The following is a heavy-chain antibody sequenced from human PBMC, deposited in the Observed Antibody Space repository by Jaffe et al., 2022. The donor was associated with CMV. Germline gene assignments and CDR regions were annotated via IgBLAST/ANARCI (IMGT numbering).Heavy chain of an antibody. CDR1: GYTFTSYY. D-gene: IGHD3-22*01. Sequence: QVQLVQSGAEVKKPGASVKVSCKASGYTFTSYYMHWVRQAPGQGLEWMGIINPSGGSTSYAQKFQGRVTMTRDTSTSTVYMELSSLRSEDTAVYYCARVGLGSYYDSSGYYPKGHAFDIWGQGTMVTVSS. CDR3: ARVGLGSYYDSSGYYPKGHAFDI. V-gene: IGHV1-46*01. CDR2: INPSGGST. J-gene: IGHJ3*02.